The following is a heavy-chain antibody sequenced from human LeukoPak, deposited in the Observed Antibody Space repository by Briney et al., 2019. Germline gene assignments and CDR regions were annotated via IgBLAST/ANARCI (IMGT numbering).Heavy chain of an antibody. V-gene: IGHV3-21*01. CDR1: GFTFSSYS. D-gene: IGHD3-10*01. J-gene: IGHJ4*02. CDR3: ATTMGAGSL. Sequence: GGSLRLSCAASGFTFSSYSMNWVRQAPGKGLEWVSSISSSSGYIYYADSVKGRFTISRDNAKNSLYLQMNSLRAEDTAVYYCATTMGAGSLGGQGTLVTVSS. CDR2: ISSSSGYI.